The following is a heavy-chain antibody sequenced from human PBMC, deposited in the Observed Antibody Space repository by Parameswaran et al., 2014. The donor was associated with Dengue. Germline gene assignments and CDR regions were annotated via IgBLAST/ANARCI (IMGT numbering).Heavy chain of an antibody. V-gene: IGHV1-8*01. CDR2: MNPNSGNT. D-gene: IGHD1-26*01. Sequence: VRQMPGKGLEWMGWMNPNSGNTGYAQKFQGRVTMTRNTSISTAYMELSSLRSEDTAVYYCASNSGSYGAYGMDVWGQGTTVTVSS. J-gene: IGHJ6*02. CDR3: ASNSGSYGAYGMDV.